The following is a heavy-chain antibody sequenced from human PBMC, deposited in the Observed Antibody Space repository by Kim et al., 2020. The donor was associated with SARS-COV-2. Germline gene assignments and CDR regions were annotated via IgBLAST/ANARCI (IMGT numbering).Heavy chain of an antibody. J-gene: IGHJ5*02. CDR1: GYSFKYYS. CDR3: ARLIAETSYYDL. Sequence: ASVKVSCKSSGYSFKYYSMSWVRQAPGQGLEWMAWISTYSGNTNYAQKFQGRVTVTTDTSTSTVSMELRSLKSYDTAMYYCARLIAETSYYDLWGQGTLV. CDR2: ISTYSGNT. D-gene: IGHD3-10*01. V-gene: IGHV1-18*01.